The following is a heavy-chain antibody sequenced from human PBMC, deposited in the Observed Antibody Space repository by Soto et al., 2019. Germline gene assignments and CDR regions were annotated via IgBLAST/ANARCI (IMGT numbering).Heavy chain of an antibody. CDR3: ARLGGYYQAFDS. CDR2: IHHSGTT. Sequence: TSETLSLTCTVYGGSFSSFYWSWIRQPPGQGLEWVGDIHHSGTTTYNPSLRSRVDISIDASKSQFSLDLRSVTAADTAVYYCARLGGYYQAFDSWGHGALVTVSS. J-gene: IGHJ4*01. CDR1: GGSFSSFY. V-gene: IGHV4-34*01. D-gene: IGHD3-22*01.